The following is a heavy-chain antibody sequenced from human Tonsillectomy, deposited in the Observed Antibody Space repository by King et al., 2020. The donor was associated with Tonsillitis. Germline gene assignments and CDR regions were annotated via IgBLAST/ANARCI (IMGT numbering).Heavy chain of an antibody. V-gene: IGHV4-61*02. J-gene: IGHJ4*02. CDR2: SYTTGST. D-gene: IGHD3-10*01. CDR3: ARDEDYYGSFDY. Sequence: VQLQESGPGLVKPSQTLSLTCTGSGGSISSGSYYWSWIRQPAGKGLEWIGRSYTTGSTNYNPSLNSRVTISVDTSKNQFALKLSSVTAADTAVYYCARDEDYYGSFDYWGQGTLVTVSS. CDR1: GGSISSGSYY.